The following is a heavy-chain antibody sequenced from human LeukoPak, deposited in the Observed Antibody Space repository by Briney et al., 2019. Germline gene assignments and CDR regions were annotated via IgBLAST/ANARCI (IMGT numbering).Heavy chain of an antibody. CDR1: GFTFSTYN. Sequence: GRSLRLSCAASGFTFSTYNTNWVRQAPGKGLEWVSFISSGSRIIYYADSVKGRFTVSRDNAKNSLYLQMNSLRDEDTAVYYCARNPAGIGDYWGQGTLVTVSS. CDR2: ISSGSRII. V-gene: IGHV3-48*02. CDR3: ARNPAGIGDY. J-gene: IGHJ4*02. D-gene: IGHD1-26*01.